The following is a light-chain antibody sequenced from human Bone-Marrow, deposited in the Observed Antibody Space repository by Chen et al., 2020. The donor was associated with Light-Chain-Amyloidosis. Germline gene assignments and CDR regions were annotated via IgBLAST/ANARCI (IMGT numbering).Light chain of an antibody. J-gene: IGLJ2*01. CDR2: EGG. CDR3: CSYGGYSTFV. Sequence: QSALTQPASVSGPPGRSITIPCTGTIIGTFNLVSWYQQNPGNAPKLIIYEGGRRPSEVSDRFSGSTSGNTASLTISGLQTGDEADYYCCSYGGYSTFVFGGGTKLTVL. CDR1: IIGTFNL. V-gene: IGLV2-23*03.